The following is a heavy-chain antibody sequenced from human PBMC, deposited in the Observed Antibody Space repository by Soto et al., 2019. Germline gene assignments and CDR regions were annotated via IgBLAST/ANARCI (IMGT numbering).Heavy chain of an antibody. J-gene: IGHJ4*02. CDR2: IKSKTDVGTT. V-gene: IGHV3-15*01. Sequence: GGSLRLSCAASGFTFSNAWMSWVRQAPGKGLERVGRIKSKTDVGTTEYAAPVKGRFTISRDDSKNTLYLQMNSLKTEDTSVYYCTTGYSGSYGWYFDYWGQGTLVTVSS. CDR1: GFTFSNAW. CDR3: TTGYSGSYGWYFDY. D-gene: IGHD1-26*01.